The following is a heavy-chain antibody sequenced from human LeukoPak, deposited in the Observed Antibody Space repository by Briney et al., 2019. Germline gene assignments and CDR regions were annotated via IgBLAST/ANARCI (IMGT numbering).Heavy chain of an antibody. V-gene: IGHV1-69*05. CDR2: ITPILGAA. D-gene: IGHD3-22*01. CDR3: AGSSGYSYYYYMDV. CDR1: GGTFSSYA. J-gene: IGHJ6*03. Sequence: SVKDSCKASGGTFSSYAISWVRQAPGQGLEWMGGITPILGAANYAPKFQGRVTITTDESTSTAYMELSSLRSEDTAIYYCAGSSGYSYYYYMDVWGKGTTVTVSS.